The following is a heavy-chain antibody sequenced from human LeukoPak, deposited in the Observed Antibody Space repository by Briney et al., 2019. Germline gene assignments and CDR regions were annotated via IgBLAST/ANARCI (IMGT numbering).Heavy chain of an antibody. V-gene: IGHV4-59*01. Sequence: SETLSLTCSVSGASTSHFYWNCIRQPPGKGLEWIGYMHNSGSSKHSPSLKSRVTISIDTSKNLFSLQLTSVTAADTAIYYCARSAEWLRNAFDIWGQGTMVSVSS. J-gene: IGHJ3*02. D-gene: IGHD5-12*01. CDR3: ARSAEWLRNAFDI. CDR1: GASTSHFY. CDR2: MHNSGSS.